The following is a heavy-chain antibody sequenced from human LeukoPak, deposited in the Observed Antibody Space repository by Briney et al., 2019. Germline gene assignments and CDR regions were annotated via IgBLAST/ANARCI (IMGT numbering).Heavy chain of an antibody. CDR3: AKATDSSVYYYEYSPDY. D-gene: IGHD3-22*01. J-gene: IGHJ4*02. Sequence: TGGSLRLSCAASGFTFSSYAMSWVRQAPGKGLEWVSTISGSGGSTYYVDSVKGRFTISRDNSKNTLYLQMNSLRAEDTAVYYCAKATDSSVYYYEYSPDYWGQGTLVTVSS. CDR2: ISGSGGST. CDR1: GFTFSSYA. V-gene: IGHV3-23*01.